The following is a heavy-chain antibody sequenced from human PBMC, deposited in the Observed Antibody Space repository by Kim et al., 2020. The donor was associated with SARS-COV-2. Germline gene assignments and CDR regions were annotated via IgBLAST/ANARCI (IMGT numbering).Heavy chain of an antibody. Sequence: SVKVSCKASGGTFSSYAISWVRQAPGQGLEWMGGIIPIFGTANYAQKFQGRVTITADESTSTAYMELSSLRSEDTAVYYCARVGYYGSGSYPRYDAFDIWGQGTMVTVSS. D-gene: IGHD3-10*01. CDR3: ARVGYYGSGSYPRYDAFDI. CDR1: GGTFSSYA. CDR2: IIPIFGTA. J-gene: IGHJ3*02. V-gene: IGHV1-69*13.